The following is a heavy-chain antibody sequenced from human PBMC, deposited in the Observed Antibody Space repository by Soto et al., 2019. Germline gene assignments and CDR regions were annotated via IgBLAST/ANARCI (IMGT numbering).Heavy chain of an antibody. V-gene: IGHV3-23*01. CDR2: VSIGGST. D-gene: IGHD2-15*01. CDR1: GFTFSSYA. J-gene: IGHJ4*02. CDR3: AKRRGAGGHFDY. Sequence: ASLRLSCAASGFTFSSYAMGWVRQGPGKGLEWVAVVSIGGSTHYADSVRGRFTISRDNSKNTLSLQMNSLTAEDTAVYFCAKRRGAGGHFDYWGQGALVTVSS.